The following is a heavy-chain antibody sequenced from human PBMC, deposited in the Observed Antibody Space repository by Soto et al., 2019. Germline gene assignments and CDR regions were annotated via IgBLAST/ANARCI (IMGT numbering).Heavy chain of an antibody. V-gene: IGHV4-59*01. CDR3: ARVSYYDIPPDY. D-gene: IGHD3-9*01. Sequence: SGTLSLTCTVSGGSISSYYWSWIRQPPGKGLEWIGYIYYSGSTNYNPSLKSRVTISVDTSKNQFSLKLSSVTAADTAVYYCARVSYYDIPPDYWGQGTLVTVSS. CDR2: IYYSGST. CDR1: GGSISSYY. J-gene: IGHJ4*02.